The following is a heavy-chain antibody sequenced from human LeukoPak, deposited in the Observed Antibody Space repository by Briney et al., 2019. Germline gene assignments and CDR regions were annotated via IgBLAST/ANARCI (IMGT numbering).Heavy chain of an antibody. CDR1: GFTFSSYA. D-gene: IGHD6-6*01. CDR2: ISYDGSNK. Sequence: GGSLRLSCAASGFTFSSYAMHWVRQAPGKGLEWVAVISYDGSNKYYADSVKGRFTISRDNSKNTLYLQMNSLRAEDTAVYYCAREGSSSPYYFDYWGQGTLVTVSS. V-gene: IGHV3-30-3*01. CDR3: AREGSSSPYYFDY. J-gene: IGHJ4*02.